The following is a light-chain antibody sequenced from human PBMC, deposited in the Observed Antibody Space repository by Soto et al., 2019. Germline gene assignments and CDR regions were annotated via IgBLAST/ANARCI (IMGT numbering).Light chain of an antibody. CDR1: SSDVGGYNY. Sequence: QSVLTQPRSVSGSPGQSVTISCTGTSSDVGGYNYVSWYQQYSGKAPKVMIYDVSKRPSGVPDRFSGSKSGNTASLTISGLQAEDEADYYCNSYVAGSNVFGTGTKVTVL. CDR3: NSYVAGSNV. V-gene: IGLV2-11*01. J-gene: IGLJ1*01. CDR2: DVS.